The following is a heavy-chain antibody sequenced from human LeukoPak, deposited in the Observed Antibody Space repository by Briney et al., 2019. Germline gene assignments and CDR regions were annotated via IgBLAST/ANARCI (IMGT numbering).Heavy chain of an antibody. J-gene: IGHJ3*02. V-gene: IGHV4-34*01. Sequence: SETLSLTCAVYGGSFSGYYWSWIRRPPGKGLEWIGEINHSGSTNYNPSLKSRVTISVDKSKNQFSLNLYSVTAADTAVYYCARVAFYGAIPDDIWGQGTMVTVSS. CDR2: INHSGST. CDR3: ARVAFYGAIPDDI. CDR1: GGSFSGYY. D-gene: IGHD2-21*01.